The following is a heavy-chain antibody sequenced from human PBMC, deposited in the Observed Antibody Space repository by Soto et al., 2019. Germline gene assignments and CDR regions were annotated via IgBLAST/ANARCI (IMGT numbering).Heavy chain of an antibody. Sequence: PSETLSLPCRVSGGSINSYWWSWIRQPAGKGLEWIGRVYSSGTTDYNPSLNSRATLSVETSKNQFSLKLSSVTAADTAVYYCARDIGSYAYGEGYWGQGIQVTVAS. CDR1: GGSINSYW. J-gene: IGHJ4*02. CDR2: VYSSGTT. V-gene: IGHV4-4*07. D-gene: IGHD3-10*01. CDR3: ARDIGSYAYGEGY.